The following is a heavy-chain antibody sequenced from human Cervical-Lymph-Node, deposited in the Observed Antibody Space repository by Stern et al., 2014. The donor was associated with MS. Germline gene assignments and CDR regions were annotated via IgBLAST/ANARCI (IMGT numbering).Heavy chain of an antibody. CDR1: GFTFTTYG. CDR3: AKDRKTYYYGSGSYYNSYYFDY. J-gene: IGHJ4*02. CDR2: ILYDGSKK. Sequence: VQLVESGGGVVQPGRSLRLSCVASGFTFTTYGMHWVRQAPGKGLEWVAGILYDGSKKDYADSVKGRFTISRDNSKNTLYLQMSSLRAEDTAVYYCAKDRKTYYYGSGSYYNSYYFDYWGQGTLVTVSS. V-gene: IGHV3-30*18. D-gene: IGHD3-10*01.